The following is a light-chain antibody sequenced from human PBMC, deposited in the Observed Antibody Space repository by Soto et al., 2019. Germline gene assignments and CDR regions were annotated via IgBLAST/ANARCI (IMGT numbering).Light chain of an antibody. Sequence: DVVVTQSSLSLPVTLGQPASISCRSSQSLVYTNGNTYLAWFQQRPGQSPRRLIYKVSIRDSGVPDRFSGSGSCTEFTLTISRVEADDVGVYYCMQGTHWPRTFGQGTKVEIK. CDR2: KVS. CDR3: MQGTHWPRT. V-gene: IGKV2-30*01. J-gene: IGKJ1*01. CDR1: QSLVYTNGNTY.